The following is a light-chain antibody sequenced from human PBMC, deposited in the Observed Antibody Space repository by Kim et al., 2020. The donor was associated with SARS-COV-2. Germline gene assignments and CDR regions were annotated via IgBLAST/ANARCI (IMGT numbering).Light chain of an antibody. J-gene: IGKJ5*01. CDR2: GAS. CDR3: QQHHNWPPIT. CDR1: QSVSSN. V-gene: IGKV3-15*01. Sequence: APGERATLSCRASQSVSSNLAWYQHKPGQSPRLLIYGASTRATGIPARFSGSGSGTEFTLTISSLQSEDFAVYYCQQHHNWPPITFGQGTRLEIK.